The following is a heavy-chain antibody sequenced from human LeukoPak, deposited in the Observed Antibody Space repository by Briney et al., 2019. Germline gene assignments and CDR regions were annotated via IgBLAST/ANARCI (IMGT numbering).Heavy chain of an antibody. Sequence: PGGSLRLSCAASGFTFKNYEMNWVRQAPGKGLEWVSYISSSGSSIYYADSAKGRFTIFRDNTKKLLYLQMTSLRAEDTAVYYCGRGVLGSNVPPPEGFDYGGQGPLVTVS. V-gene: IGHV3-48*03. D-gene: IGHD5/OR15-5a*01. CDR3: GRGVLGSNVPPPEGFDY. CDR1: GFTFKNYE. J-gene: IGHJ4*02. CDR2: ISSSGSSI.